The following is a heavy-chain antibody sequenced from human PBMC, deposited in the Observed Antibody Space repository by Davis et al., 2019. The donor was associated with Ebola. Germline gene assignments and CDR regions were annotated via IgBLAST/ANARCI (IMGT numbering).Heavy chain of an antibody. CDR1: GGSFSGYP. D-gene: IGHD1-26*01. CDR3: ARRVGAFGGDFDY. CDR2: INHGGST. J-gene: IGHJ4*02. Sequence: MPSETLSLTCAVYGGSFSGYPWSWIRQPPGKGLEWIGEINHGGSTNYNPSLKSRVTISVDTSKNQFSLKLSSVTAADTAVYYCARRVGAFGGDFDYWGQGTRVTVSS. V-gene: IGHV4-34*01.